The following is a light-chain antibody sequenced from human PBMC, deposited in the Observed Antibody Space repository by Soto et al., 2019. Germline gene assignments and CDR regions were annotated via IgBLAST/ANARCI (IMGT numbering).Light chain of an antibody. CDR3: CSYAGSYYYV. Sequence: QSVLTQPRSVSGSPGQSVTISCTGTSSDVGGYNYASWYQQHPGKAPKLMIYDVSKRPSGVPDRFSGSKSGNTASLTISGLQAEGEADYYCCSYAGSYYYVFGTGTKVTVL. V-gene: IGLV2-11*01. CDR1: SSDVGGYNY. CDR2: DVS. J-gene: IGLJ1*01.